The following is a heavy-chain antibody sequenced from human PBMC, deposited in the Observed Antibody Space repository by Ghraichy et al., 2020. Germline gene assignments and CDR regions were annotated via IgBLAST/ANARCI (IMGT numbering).Heavy chain of an antibody. V-gene: IGHV3-7*03. Sequence: GGSLRLSCAASGFTFSNYWMSWVRQAPGKGLEWVANIKQDGTEKYYVDSVKGRFIISRDNAKNSLYLQMNSLRAEDTAVYYCARARIAVATFDYWGQGTLVTVSS. CDR2: IKQDGTEK. J-gene: IGHJ4*02. CDR1: GFTFSNYW. CDR3: ARARIAVATFDY. D-gene: IGHD6-19*01.